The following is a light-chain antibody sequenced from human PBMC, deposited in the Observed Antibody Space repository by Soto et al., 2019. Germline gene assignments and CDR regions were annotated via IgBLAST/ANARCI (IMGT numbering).Light chain of an antibody. CDR2: DAS. CDR1: QDSSSF. CDR3: QQYHSYPAS. V-gene: IGKV1-16*01. J-gene: IGKJ1*01. Sequence: DIQMTQSPSSLSASVGDRVTITCRASQDSSSFLAWFQQKPGKAPKSLIYDASTLQSGVSSRFSGSGSDAHFTLTISSLQPEDFATYYCQQYHSYPASFGQGTKVEIK.